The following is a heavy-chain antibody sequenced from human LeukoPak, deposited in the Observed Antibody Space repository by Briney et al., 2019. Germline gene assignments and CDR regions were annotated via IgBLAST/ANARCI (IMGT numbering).Heavy chain of an antibody. Sequence: PGRSLRLSCADSGYTFSSYGMHWVRQAPGKGLEWVAVISYDGSNKYYADSVKGRFTISRDNSKNTLYLQMNSLRAEDAAVYYCAQIASYDYFDYWGQGTLVTVSS. CDR2: ISYDGSNK. V-gene: IGHV3-30*03. CDR3: AQIASYDYFDY. D-gene: IGHD3-10*01. J-gene: IGHJ4*02. CDR1: GYTFSSYG.